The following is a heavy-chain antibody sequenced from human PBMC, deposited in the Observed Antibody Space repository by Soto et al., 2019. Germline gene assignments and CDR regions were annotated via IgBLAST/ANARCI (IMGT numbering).Heavy chain of an antibody. D-gene: IGHD3-10*01. V-gene: IGHV3-23*01. CDR2: SNGGGGNI. CDR3: RADSYGQGLDY. CDR1: GFTFRAYD. J-gene: IGHJ4*02. Sequence: EVQLLESGGGLVQPGGSLRLSCAASGFTFRAYDMNWVRQAPGQGLEWVSGSNGGGGNIYNADSVEGRFTISRDDSKNTLYLQMDSLRVEDTACYYCRADSYGQGLDYWGQGTLVTVSS.